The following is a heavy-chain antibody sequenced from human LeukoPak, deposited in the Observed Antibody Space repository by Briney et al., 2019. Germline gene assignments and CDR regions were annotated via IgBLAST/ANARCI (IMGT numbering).Heavy chain of an antibody. CDR1: GGTFSSYA. V-gene: IGHV1-69*05. D-gene: IGHD4-17*01. Sequence: SVKVSCKASGGTFSSYAISWVRQAPGQGLEWMGGIIPIFGTANYAQKFQGRVTITTDESTSTAYMELSSLRSEDTAVYCCARDLNDYGDYSFDYWGQGTLVTVSS. CDR2: IIPIFGTA. CDR3: ARDLNDYGDYSFDY. J-gene: IGHJ4*02.